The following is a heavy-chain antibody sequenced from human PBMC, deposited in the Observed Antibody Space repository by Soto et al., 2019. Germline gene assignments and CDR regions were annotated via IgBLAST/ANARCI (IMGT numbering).Heavy chain of an antibody. D-gene: IGHD2-2*02. CDR1: GFTFSSYA. V-gene: IGHV3-23*01. J-gene: IGHJ2*01. CDR3: AKRPQKYCSSTSCYKIFVYWHFDL. CDR2: ICGSGGST. Sequence: GSLRLSCVASGFTFSSYAMSWVRQAPGKGLEWVSAICGSGGSTYYADSVKGRFTISRDNSKNTLYLQMNSLRAEDTAVYYCAKRPQKYCSSTSCYKIFVYWHFDLWGRGTLVTVSS.